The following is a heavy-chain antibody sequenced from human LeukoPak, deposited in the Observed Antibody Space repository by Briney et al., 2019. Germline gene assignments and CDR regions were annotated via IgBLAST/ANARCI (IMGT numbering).Heavy chain of an antibody. Sequence: QSGGSLRLSCAASGFSVSSIYMNWVRQAPGTGLEWVSVIYSDGTTYYADSVKGRFTISRDDSKNTLYLHMNSLRAEDTAVYYCARAPNWRFDHWGQGTLVTVSS. J-gene: IGHJ4*02. D-gene: IGHD1-1*01. V-gene: IGHV3-53*01. CDR3: ARAPNWRFDH. CDR2: IYSDGTT. CDR1: GFSVSSIY.